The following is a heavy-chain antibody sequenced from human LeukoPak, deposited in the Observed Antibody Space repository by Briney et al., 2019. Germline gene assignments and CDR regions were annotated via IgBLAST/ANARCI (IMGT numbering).Heavy chain of an antibody. J-gene: IGHJ3*02. CDR2: IIPIFGTA. Sequence: SVKVSCKASGGAFSSYAISWVRQAPGQGLEWMGGIIPIFGTANYAQKFQGRVTITTDESTSTAYMELSSLRSEDTAVYYCARDHVVTPTDAFDIWGQGTMVTVSS. V-gene: IGHV1-69*05. CDR3: ARDHVVTPTDAFDI. D-gene: IGHD2-21*02. CDR1: GGAFSSYA.